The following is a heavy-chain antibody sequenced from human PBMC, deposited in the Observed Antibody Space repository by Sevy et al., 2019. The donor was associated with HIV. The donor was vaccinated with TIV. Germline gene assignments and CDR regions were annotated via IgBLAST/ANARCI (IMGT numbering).Heavy chain of an antibody. CDR2: ISYDGGSK. J-gene: IGHJ4*02. CDR3: ARAGYCRGSSCYGLDY. D-gene: IGHD2-15*01. Sequence: GGSLRLSCAASGFTFTTYGMHWVRQAPGKGLEWVAVISYDGGSKYYGDSVKVRFTISRDNSKNTLYLQMSSLRAEDTAVYYCARAGYCRGSSCYGLDYWGQGTLVTVSS. V-gene: IGHV3-33*01. CDR1: GFTFTTYG.